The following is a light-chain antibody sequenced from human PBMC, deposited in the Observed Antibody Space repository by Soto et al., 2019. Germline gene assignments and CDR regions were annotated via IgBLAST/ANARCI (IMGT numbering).Light chain of an antibody. CDR2: AAS. CDR1: QSIGIY. V-gene: IGKV1-39*01. Sequence: DIQMTQSPSSLSASVGDRVTITCRASQSIGIYLNWYQQEPGKAPKLLIYAASTLQSGVPLRFSGSGSGTDFTLSIGSLQPEDFATYFCQQSHTTPFTFGPGTKVDIK. CDR3: QQSHTTPFT. J-gene: IGKJ3*01.